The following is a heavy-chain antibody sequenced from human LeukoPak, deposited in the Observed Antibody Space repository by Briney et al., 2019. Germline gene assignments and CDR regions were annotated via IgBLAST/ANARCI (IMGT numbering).Heavy chain of an antibody. Sequence: SVKVSCKASRGTFSSYAISWVRQAPGQGLEWMGRIIPIFGTANYAQKFQGRVTITTDESTSTAYMELSSLRSEDTAVYYCARGAIYCSGGSCYLEGNWFDPWGQGTLVTVSS. J-gene: IGHJ5*02. CDR1: RGTFSSYA. V-gene: IGHV1-69*05. D-gene: IGHD2-15*01. CDR2: IIPIFGTA. CDR3: ARGAIYCSGGSCYLEGNWFDP.